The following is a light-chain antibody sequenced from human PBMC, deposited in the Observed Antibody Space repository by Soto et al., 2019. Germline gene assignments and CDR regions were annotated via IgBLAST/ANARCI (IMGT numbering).Light chain of an antibody. Sequence: EIVLTQSPGTLSLSPGERATLSCRASQSVTSNSLAWYHQKPGQPPRLLIYGASSRATGIPDRFSGSGSGTDFTLTISSLEPEDFAVYYCQQRTAFGGGTKVDIK. V-gene: IGKV3-20*01. CDR1: QSVTSNS. CDR2: GAS. CDR3: QQRTA. J-gene: IGKJ4*01.